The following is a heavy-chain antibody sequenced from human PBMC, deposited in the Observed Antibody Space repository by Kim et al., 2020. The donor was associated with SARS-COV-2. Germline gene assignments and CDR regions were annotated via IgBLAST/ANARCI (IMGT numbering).Heavy chain of an antibody. V-gene: IGHV4-31*02. CDR3: TRDDVVGGRGDI. J-gene: IGHJ3*02. Sequence: YYNPSLKSRVTISVDTSKNQFSLKLNAVTAADTAVYYCTRDDVVGGRGDIWGQGTMVTVSS. D-gene: IGHD2-15*01.